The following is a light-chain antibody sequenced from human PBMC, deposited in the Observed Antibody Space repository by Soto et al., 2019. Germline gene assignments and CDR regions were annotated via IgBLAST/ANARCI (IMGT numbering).Light chain of an antibody. CDR3: QQRREWPSGGT. CDR2: DAS. CDR1: QSISNS. Sequence: EIVLTQSPGTLSLSPGERATLSCRARQSISNSLAWYQQKPGQAPRLLIYDASNRATGIPARFSGSGSGTDFTLTISSLEPEDFAVYYCQQRREWPSGGTFGQGTRLEIK. V-gene: IGKV3-11*01. J-gene: IGKJ5*01.